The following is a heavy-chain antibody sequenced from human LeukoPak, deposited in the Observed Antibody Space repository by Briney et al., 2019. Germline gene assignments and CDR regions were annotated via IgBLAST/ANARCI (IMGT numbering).Heavy chain of an antibody. J-gene: IGHJ4*02. CDR1: GFTFSDHW. Sequence: GGSLRLSCAASGFTFSDHWMHWVRQAPGKGLEWVANINQDGREIYYADSVKGRFTISRDNTRDSLYLQMSSLRAEDTAVYYCARGSSFGAYWGQGTLVTVSS. CDR2: INQDGREI. D-gene: IGHD3-3*01. V-gene: IGHV3-7*03. CDR3: ARGSSFGAY.